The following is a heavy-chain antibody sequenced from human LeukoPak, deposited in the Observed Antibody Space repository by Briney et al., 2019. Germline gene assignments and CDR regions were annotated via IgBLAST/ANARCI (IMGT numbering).Heavy chain of an antibody. D-gene: IGHD2-15*01. CDR1: GYTFSAYY. V-gene: IGHV1-2*02. Sequence: GASVKVSCKASGYTFSAYYIHWVRQAPGQGLEWMAWINPSNGDTNYAQKFQGRVTMTRDTSISTAYMELTRLISDDTAVYYCARGTCSGGSCYNSKFYYYYMDVWGKGTTVTVSS. CDR2: INPSNGDT. J-gene: IGHJ6*03. CDR3: ARGTCSGGSCYNSKFYYYYMDV.